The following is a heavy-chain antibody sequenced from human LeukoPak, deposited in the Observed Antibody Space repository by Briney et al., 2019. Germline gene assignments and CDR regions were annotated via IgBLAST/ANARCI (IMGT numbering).Heavy chain of an antibody. V-gene: IGHV3-48*03. CDR2: ISSSGSTI. D-gene: IGHD3-10*01. Sequence: PGGSLRLSCAASGFTFSSYEMNWVRQAPGKGLEWVSYISSSGSTIYYADSVKGRFTISRDNAKNSLYLQMNGLRAEDTAVYYCARGGYGSGSYYHYYYYYGMDVWGQGTTVTVSS. J-gene: IGHJ6*02. CDR3: ARGGYGSGSYYHYYYYYGMDV. CDR1: GFTFSSYE.